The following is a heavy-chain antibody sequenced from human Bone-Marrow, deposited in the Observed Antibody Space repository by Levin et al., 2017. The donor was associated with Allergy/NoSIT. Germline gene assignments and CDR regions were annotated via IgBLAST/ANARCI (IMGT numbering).Heavy chain of an antibody. J-gene: IGHJ5*02. Sequence: GGSLRLSCAASGFTFGDYAMHWVRQVPGKGLEWVSGISWNSGSLGYAESVKGRLTISRDNAKNSLYLQMSSLRPEDTALYFCTKDSHCYYDSIDNWFDPWGQGTLVTVSS. CDR1: GFTFGDYA. D-gene: IGHD3-22*01. V-gene: IGHV3-9*01. CDR3: TKDSHCYYDSIDNWFDP. CDR2: ISWNSGSL.